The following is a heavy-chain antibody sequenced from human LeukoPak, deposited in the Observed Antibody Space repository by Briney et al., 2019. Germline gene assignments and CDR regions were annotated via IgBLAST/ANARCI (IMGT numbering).Heavy chain of an antibody. Sequence: PSETLSLTCTVSGGSISSYYWSWIRQPPGKGLEWIGYIYYSGSTNYNPSLKSRVTISVDTSKNQFSLKLSSVTAADTAVYYCARGGGVYYESSDAFDIWGQGTMVTVSS. CDR3: ARGGGVYYESSDAFDI. CDR1: GGSISSYY. CDR2: IYYSGST. V-gene: IGHV4-59*08. J-gene: IGHJ3*02. D-gene: IGHD3-22*01.